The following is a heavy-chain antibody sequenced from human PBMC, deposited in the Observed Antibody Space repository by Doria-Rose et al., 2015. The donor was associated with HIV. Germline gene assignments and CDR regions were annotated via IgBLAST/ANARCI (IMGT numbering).Heavy chain of an antibody. V-gene: IGHV2-26*01. Sequence: SGPVLVKPTETLTLTCTVSGVSLSSPGMGVSWIRQPPGKALEWLANIFSDDERSYKTSLKSRLTISRGTSKSQVVLPMTDMDPVGTATYYCARIKSSRWYHKYYFDFWGQGTLVIVSA. CDR3: ARIKSSRWYHKYYFDF. CDR1: GVSLSSPGMG. J-gene: IGHJ4*02. D-gene: IGHD6-13*01. CDR2: IFSDDER.